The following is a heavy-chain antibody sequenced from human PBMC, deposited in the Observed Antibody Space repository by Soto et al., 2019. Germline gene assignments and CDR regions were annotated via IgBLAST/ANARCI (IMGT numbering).Heavy chain of an antibody. CDR2: LYSSDGT. CDR1: GFSFSGKNY. V-gene: IGHV3-53*01. J-gene: IGHJ3*02. D-gene: IGHD1-1*01. Sequence: DVQLEESGGGLIQPGGSLRLSCAASGFSFSGKNYLTWVRQAPGKGLEWVSALYSSDGTYYADSVKGRFNVSRDNSKNTFYLQLHSLRPEDTALYFCATWLQREHAFDIWGLGTMVTVSS. CDR3: ATWLQREHAFDI.